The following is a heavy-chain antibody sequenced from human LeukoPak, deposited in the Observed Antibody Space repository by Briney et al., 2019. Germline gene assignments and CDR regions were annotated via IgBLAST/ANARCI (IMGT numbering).Heavy chain of an antibody. D-gene: IGHD5-18*01. J-gene: IGHJ4*02. CDR2: ISSSSTYI. CDR1: GFTFSNYN. CDR3: ARAVASDTATVTLDY. V-gene: IGHV3-21*01. Sequence: GGSLRLSCAASGFTFSNYNMKWVRQAPGKGLEWVSSISSSSTYIYYADSLKGRFTISRDNAKNSLYLQMHSLRAEDTAVYYCARAVASDTATVTLDYWGQGTLVTVSS.